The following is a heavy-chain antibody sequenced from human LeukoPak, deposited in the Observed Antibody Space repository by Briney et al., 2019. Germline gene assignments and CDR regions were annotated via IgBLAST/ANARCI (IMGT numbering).Heavy chain of an antibody. Sequence: NPSETLSLTCTVSGGSISSYYWSWIRQPPGKGLEWIGYIYYSGSTNYNPSLKSRVTISVDTSKSQFSLKLSSVTAADTAVYYCARLGGYGYFDYWGQGTLVTVSS. J-gene: IGHJ4*02. CDR3: ARLGGYGYFDY. CDR2: IYYSGST. CDR1: GGSISSYY. D-gene: IGHD5-12*01. V-gene: IGHV4-59*01.